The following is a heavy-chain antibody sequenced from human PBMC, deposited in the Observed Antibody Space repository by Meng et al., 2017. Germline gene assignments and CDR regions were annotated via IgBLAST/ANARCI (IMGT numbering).Heavy chain of an antibody. D-gene: IGHD4-17*01. CDR2: IYYSGST. CDR1: GGSISSGGYY. V-gene: IGHV4-31*01. J-gene: IGHJ3*02. CDR3: ARTVTSLVLDI. Sequence: QVQWQEPGPGLVKPSQTLSLTCTVSGGSISSGGYYWSWIRQHPGKGLEWIGYIYYSGSTYYNPSLKSLVTISVDTSKNQFSLKLSSVTAADTAVYYCARTVTSLVLDIWGQGTMVTVSS.